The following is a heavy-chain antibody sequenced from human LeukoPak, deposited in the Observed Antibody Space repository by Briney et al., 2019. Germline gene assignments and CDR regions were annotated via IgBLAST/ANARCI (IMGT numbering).Heavy chain of an antibody. V-gene: IGHV3-30-3*01. CDR2: ISYDGSSK. CDR3: ARDLMSTIYYYYGMDV. Sequence: GGSLRLSCAVSGFTFSSNAMPWVRQAPGKGLEWVAVISYDGSSKNYADSVKGRFTISRDNSKNTLFLQMNSLRADDTAIYYCARDLMSTIYYYYGMDVWGQGTTVTVSS. CDR1: GFTFSSNA. J-gene: IGHJ6*02. D-gene: IGHD5-24*01.